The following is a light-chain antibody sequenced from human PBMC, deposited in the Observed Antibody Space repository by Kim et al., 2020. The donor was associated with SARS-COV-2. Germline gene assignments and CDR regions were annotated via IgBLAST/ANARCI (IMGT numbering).Light chain of an antibody. CDR3: QQYINYWCT. CDR2: KAS. Sequence: DIQMTQSPSTLSASVGDRVTISCWASQSISGWLAWYQQKPGKAPNLLIYKASSLASGVPSRFSGSGSGTEFTLTISSLQPDDFATYYCQQYINYWCTFGQGTKLEI. J-gene: IGKJ2*02. V-gene: IGKV1-5*03. CDR1: QSISGW.